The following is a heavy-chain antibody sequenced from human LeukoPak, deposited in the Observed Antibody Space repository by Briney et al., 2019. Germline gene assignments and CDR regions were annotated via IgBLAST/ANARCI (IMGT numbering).Heavy chain of an antibody. D-gene: IGHD3-16*01. J-gene: IGHJ4*02. CDR3: ARGRIGGPKAPFDY. Sequence: TSETLSLTCTVSGGSLSNHYWSWIRQPPGKGLEWIGHIYDSGSTTYNPSLKSRVTMSVDTSKNQFSLSLSSVTAADTAVYYCARGRIGGPKAPFDYWGQGTLVTVSS. V-gene: IGHV4-59*11. CDR2: IYDSGST. CDR1: GGSLSNHY.